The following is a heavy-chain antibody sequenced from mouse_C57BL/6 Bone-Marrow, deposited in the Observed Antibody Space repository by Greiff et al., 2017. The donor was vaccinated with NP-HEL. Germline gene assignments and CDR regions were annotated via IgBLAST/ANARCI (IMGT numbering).Heavy chain of an antibody. Sequence: QVQLQQPGAELVKPGASVKLSCKASGYTFTSYWMHWVKQRPGQGLEWIGMIHPNSGSTNYNETFKSKATLTVDKSSSTAYMQLSSLTSEDSAVYYCASFYYYGSSPFAYWGQGTLVTVSA. CDR1: GYTFTSYW. V-gene: IGHV1-64*01. CDR3: ASFYYYGSSPFAY. CDR2: IHPNSGST. D-gene: IGHD1-1*01. J-gene: IGHJ3*01.